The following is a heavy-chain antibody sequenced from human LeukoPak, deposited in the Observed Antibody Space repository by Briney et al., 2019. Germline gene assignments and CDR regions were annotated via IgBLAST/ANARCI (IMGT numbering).Heavy chain of an antibody. CDR3: AKDHGPSSWYFDPFDY. Sequence: GGSLRLSCAASGFTFDDYAMHWVRQAPGKGLEWVSGISWNSGSIGYADSVKGRFTISRDNAKNSLYLQMNSLRAEDTALYYCAKDHGPSSWYFDPFDYWGQGTLVTVSS. J-gene: IGHJ4*02. CDR1: GFTFDDYA. CDR2: ISWNSGSI. D-gene: IGHD6-13*01. V-gene: IGHV3-9*01.